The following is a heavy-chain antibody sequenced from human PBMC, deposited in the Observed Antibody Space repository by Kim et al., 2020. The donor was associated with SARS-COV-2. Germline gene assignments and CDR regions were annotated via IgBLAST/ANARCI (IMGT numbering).Heavy chain of an antibody. J-gene: IGHJ2*01. Sequence: GGSLRLSCAASGFTFSSYAMSWVRQAPGKGLEWVSAISGSGGSTYYADSVKGRFTISRDNSKNTLYLQMNSLRAEDTAVYYCAKNPPLRYFDWLFYWYFDLWGRGTLVTVSS. CDR2: ISGSGGST. CDR3: AKNPPLRYFDWLFYWYFDL. D-gene: IGHD3-9*01. CDR1: GFTFSSYA. V-gene: IGHV3-23*01.